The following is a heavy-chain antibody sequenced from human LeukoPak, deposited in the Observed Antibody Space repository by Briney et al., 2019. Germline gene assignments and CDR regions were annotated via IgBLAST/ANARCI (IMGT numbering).Heavy chain of an antibody. V-gene: IGHV4-30-4*01. D-gene: IGHD3-3*01. CDR2: IYYSGST. CDR3: ARGNFWSGYPYFGY. CDR1: GGSISSGDYY. J-gene: IGHJ4*02. Sequence: PSETLSLTCTVSGGSISSGDYYWSWIRQPPGKGLEWIGYIYYSGSTYYNPSLKSRVTISVDTSKNQFSLKLSSVTAADTAVYYCARGNFWSGYPYFGYWGQGTLVTVSS.